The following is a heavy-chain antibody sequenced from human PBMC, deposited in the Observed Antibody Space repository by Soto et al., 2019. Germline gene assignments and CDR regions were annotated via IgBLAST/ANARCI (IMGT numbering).Heavy chain of an antibody. Sequence: LRLSCAASGFTFSSYEMNWVRQAPGKGLEWVSYISSSGSTIYYADSVKGRFTISRDNAKNTLYLQMNSLRDEDTAVYYCAKFGASGSYFQFDYWGPGTLVTVSS. CDR1: GFTFSSYE. V-gene: IGHV3-48*03. D-gene: IGHD3-10*01. CDR3: AKFGASGSYFQFDY. CDR2: ISSSGSTI. J-gene: IGHJ4*02.